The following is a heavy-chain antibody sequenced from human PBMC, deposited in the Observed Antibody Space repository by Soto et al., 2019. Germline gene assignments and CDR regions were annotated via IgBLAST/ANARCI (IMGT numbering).Heavy chain of an antibody. D-gene: IGHD3-10*01. CDR3: ARDQGGEFLKGSGMDV. Sequence: QVQLQESGPGLVKPSETLSLTCTVSGDSISRYYRSWIRLSPGKGLEWIGYIYYSGETNYNPSVKSRVTISVDTTKNQFSLKLSSVTAADTAVYYCARDQGGEFLKGSGMDVWGQGTTVTVSS. J-gene: IGHJ6*02. V-gene: IGHV4-59*01. CDR2: IYYSGET. CDR1: GDSISRYY.